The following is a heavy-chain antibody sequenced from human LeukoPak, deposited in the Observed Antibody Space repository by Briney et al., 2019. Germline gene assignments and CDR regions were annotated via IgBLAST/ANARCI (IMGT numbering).Heavy chain of an antibody. V-gene: IGHV4-31*03. Sequence: SQTLSLTCTVSGGSISSGGYYWSWIRQHPGKGLEWIGYIYYSGSTYYNPSLKSRVTISVDTSKNQFSLKLSSVTAADTAMYYCARDPTAGQYYYYGMDVWGQGTTVTVSS. J-gene: IGHJ6*02. CDR3: ARDPTAGQYYYYGMDV. CDR2: IYYSGST. CDR1: GGSISSGGYY.